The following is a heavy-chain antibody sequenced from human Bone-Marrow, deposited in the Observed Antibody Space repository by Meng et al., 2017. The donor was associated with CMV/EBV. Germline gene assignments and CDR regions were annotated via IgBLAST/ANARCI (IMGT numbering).Heavy chain of an antibody. CDR2: INSDGSST. CDR1: GFTFSSYW. CDR3: ARRAGEVGATFYYYYGMDF. Sequence: GGSLRLSCAASGFTFSSYWMHWVRQAPGKGLVWVSRINSDGSSTSYADSVKGRFTISRDNAKNTLYLQMNSLRAEDTAVYYCARRAGEVGATFYYYYGMDFWGQGTMVTVSS. D-gene: IGHD1-26*01. J-gene: IGHJ6*02. V-gene: IGHV3-74*01.